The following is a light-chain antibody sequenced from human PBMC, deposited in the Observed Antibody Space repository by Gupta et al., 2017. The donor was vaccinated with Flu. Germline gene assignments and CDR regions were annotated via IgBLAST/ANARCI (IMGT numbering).Light chain of an antibody. CDR3: CSYAGNDKGV. CDR1: SSDVCGDNY. Sequence: TSSDVCGDNYVSWYQQHPGKATKLMMYYVGKRPSGVPDRFSGSKSGNTASLIISGLQAEDEADYYCCSYAGNDKGVFGTGTKVTVL. J-gene: IGLJ1*01. V-gene: IGLV2-11*01. CDR2: YVG.